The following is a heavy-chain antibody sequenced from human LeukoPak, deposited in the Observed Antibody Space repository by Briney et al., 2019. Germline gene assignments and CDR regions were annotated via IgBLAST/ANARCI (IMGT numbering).Heavy chain of an antibody. J-gene: IGHJ4*02. D-gene: IGHD6-13*01. V-gene: IGHV5-51*01. CDR2: IYPGDSDT. CDR1: GYSFTSYW. CDR3: ARTTAGYSSSWTPFDY. Sequence: GESLKISCKGSGYSFTSYWIGWVRQMPGKGLEWMGIIYPGDSDTRYSPSFQGQVTISADKSISTAYLQWSSLKASDTAMYYCARTTAGYSSSWTPFDYWGQGTLVTASS.